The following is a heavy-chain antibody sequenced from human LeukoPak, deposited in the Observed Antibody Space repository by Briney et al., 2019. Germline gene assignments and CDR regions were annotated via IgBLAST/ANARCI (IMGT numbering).Heavy chain of an antibody. CDR2: SYTSGST. V-gene: IGHV4-61*02. D-gene: IGHD1-26*01. J-gene: IGHJ5*02. CDR1: GGSISSDRYY. Sequence: SQTLSLTCTVSGGSISSDRYYWSWIRQPAGKGLGWIGRSYTSGSTNYIPSLKSRVTISVDTSKNQFSLRLTSVTAADTAVYYCAREDFYSGSHLGPHWFDPWGQGTLVIVS. CDR3: AREDFYSGSHLGPHWFDP.